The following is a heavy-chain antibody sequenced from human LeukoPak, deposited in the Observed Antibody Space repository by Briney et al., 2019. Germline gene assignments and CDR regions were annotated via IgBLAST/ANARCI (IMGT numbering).Heavy chain of an antibody. Sequence: SETLSLTSAVYGGSFSGYYWSWIRQPPGKGLEWIGEINHSGSTNYNPALNSRVTISLHTSKNQFSLKLSSVTAADTAVYYCARAMSIAARLQTIFDYWGQGTLVTVSS. CDR3: ARAMSIAARLQTIFDY. V-gene: IGHV4-34*01. D-gene: IGHD6-6*01. CDR1: GGSFSGYY. J-gene: IGHJ4*02. CDR2: INHSGST.